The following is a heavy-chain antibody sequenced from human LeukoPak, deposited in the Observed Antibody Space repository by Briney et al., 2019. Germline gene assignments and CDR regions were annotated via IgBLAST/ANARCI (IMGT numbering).Heavy chain of an antibody. J-gene: IGHJ5*02. Sequence: GASVKVSCKASGGTFSSYAISWVRQAPGQGLEWMGGIIPIFGTANYAQKFQGRVTITADESTSTAYMELSSLRAEDTAVYYCAKEFLRWGFDPWGQGTLVTVSS. CDR2: IIPIFGTA. CDR3: AKEFLRWGFDP. V-gene: IGHV1-69*01. D-gene: IGHD2-21*01. CDR1: GGTFSSYA.